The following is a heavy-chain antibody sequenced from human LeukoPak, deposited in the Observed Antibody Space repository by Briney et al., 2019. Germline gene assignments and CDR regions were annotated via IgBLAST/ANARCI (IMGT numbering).Heavy chain of an antibody. D-gene: IGHD6-19*01. CDR1: GFTFSSYA. J-gene: IGHJ6*02. V-gene: IGHV3-30-3*01. CDR3: AREERLGLDYYYGMDV. CDR2: ISYDGSNK. Sequence: PGGSLRLSCAASGFTFSSYAMHWVRQAPGKGLEWVAVISYDGSNKYYADSVKGRFTISRDNSKNTLYLQMNSLRAEDTAVYYCAREERLGLDYYYGMDVWGQGTTVTVSS.